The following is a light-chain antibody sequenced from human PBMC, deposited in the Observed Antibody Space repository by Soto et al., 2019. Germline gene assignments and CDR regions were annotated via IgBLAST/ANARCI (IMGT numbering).Light chain of an antibody. CDR3: QQYGNSPIT. J-gene: IGKJ5*01. V-gene: IGKV3-20*01. CDR2: GAS. Sequence: EVRVSQSPGTLSLSQGERATLSCRASQSVSSSYLAWYQQKPGQAPRLLIYGASSRATGIPDRFSGSGSGTDFTLTISRLEPEDFAVYYCQQYGNSPITFGQGTRLEIK. CDR1: QSVSSSY.